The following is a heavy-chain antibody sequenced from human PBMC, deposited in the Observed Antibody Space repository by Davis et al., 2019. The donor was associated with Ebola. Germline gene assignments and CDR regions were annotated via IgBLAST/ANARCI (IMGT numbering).Heavy chain of an antibody. J-gene: IGHJ6*02. CDR1: GGSISSGGYS. V-gene: IGHV4-61*08. Sequence: GSLRLSCAVSGGSISSGGYSWSWIRQPPVKGLAWFGYIYYPGRTNYNPSLKSRVTISVDTSKNQFSQKLSSVTAADTAVYYCARDRFTGMDVWGQGTTVTVSS. CDR2: IYYPGRT. CDR3: ARDRFTGMDV. D-gene: IGHD3-3*01.